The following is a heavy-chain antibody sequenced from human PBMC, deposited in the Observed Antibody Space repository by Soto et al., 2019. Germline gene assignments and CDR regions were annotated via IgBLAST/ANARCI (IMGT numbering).Heavy chain of an antibody. CDR2: MYHSGIT. CDR1: GYSIRSGYF. J-gene: IGHJ6*02. D-gene: IGHD6-6*01. V-gene: IGHV4-38-2*01. Sequence: SETLSLTCAVSGYSIRSGYFWGWIRQPPGKGLEWIGSMYHSGITYYNLSLKSRVTISVDTSKNQLSLKLSSATAADTAGYYCARSMYSTSAQLYYGMDVWGQGTTVTVSS. CDR3: ARSMYSTSAQLYYGMDV.